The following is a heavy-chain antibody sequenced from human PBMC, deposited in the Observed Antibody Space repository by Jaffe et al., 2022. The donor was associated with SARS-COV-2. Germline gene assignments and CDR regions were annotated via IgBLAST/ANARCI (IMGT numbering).Heavy chain of an antibody. J-gene: IGHJ5*02. D-gene: IGHD6-19*01. V-gene: IGHV3-7*01. CDR2: IKQDGSEK. Sequence: EVQLVESGGGLVQPGGSLRLSCAASGFTFSSYWMSWVRQAPGKGLEWVANIKQDGSEKYYVDSVKGRFTISRDNAKNSLYLQMNSLRAEDTAVYYCASFEWSSGYWFDPWGQGTLVTVSS. CDR1: GFTFSSYW. CDR3: ASFEWSSGYWFDP.